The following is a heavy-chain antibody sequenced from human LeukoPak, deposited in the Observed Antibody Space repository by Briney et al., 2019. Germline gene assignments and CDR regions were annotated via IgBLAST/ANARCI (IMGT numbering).Heavy chain of an antibody. Sequence: ASVKVSCKASGYTFTSYGISWLRQAPGQGLEWMGWISAYNGNTNYAQKLQGRVTMTTDTSTSTAYMELRSLRSDDTAVYYCARTYYYGSGENWFDPWGQGTLVTVSS. J-gene: IGHJ5*02. CDR2: ISAYNGNT. V-gene: IGHV1-18*01. CDR3: ARTYYYGSGENWFDP. D-gene: IGHD3-10*01. CDR1: GYTFTSYG.